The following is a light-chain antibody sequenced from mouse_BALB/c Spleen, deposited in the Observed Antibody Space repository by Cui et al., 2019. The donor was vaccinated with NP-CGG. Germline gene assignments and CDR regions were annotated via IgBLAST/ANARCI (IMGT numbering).Light chain of an antibody. CDR1: IGAVTTSNY. J-gene: IGLJ1*01. CDR2: GTN. Sequence: QAVVTQESALTTSPGETVTLTCRSSIGAVTTSNYANWVQEKPDHLFTGLIGGTNNRVPGVPARFSGSLIGDKAALTITGAQTEDEAIYFCALWYSNHWVFGGGTKLTVV. V-gene: IGLV1*01. CDR3: ALWYSNHWV.